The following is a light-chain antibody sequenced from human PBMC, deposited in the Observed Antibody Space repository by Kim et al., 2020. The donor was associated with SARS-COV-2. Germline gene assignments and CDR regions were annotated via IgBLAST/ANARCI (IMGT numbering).Light chain of an antibody. J-gene: IGKJ2*01. CDR1: ETVSSSY. V-gene: IGKV3-20*01. CDR3: QQYGASVYT. Sequence: LSTGESATRSCRTSETVSSSYRAWYRQRPGQPPSLLIYGASRRATGIPDRFSGSGSGTDFSLTISRLEPEDFVVYYCQQYGASVYTFGQGTKLEI. CDR2: GAS.